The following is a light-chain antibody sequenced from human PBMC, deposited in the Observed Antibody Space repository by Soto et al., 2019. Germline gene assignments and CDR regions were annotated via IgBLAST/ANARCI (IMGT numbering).Light chain of an antibody. J-gene: IGKJ2*01. CDR2: NTF. CDR3: QQYNNWPYT. V-gene: IGKV3-15*01. Sequence: EIVMTQSPATLSVFPGERATLSCGASQSVSSNLVWYQQKPGQAPNLLIYNTFTRATGIPVRFSGSGSGTEFTLTISSLQSEDLAVYYCQQYNNWPYTFGQGTKLEI. CDR1: QSVSSN.